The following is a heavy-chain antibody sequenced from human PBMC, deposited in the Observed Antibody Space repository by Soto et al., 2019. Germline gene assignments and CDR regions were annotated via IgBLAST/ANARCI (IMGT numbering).Heavy chain of an antibody. D-gene: IGHD3-3*01. CDR1: GFTFSSYG. CDR3: ARDKDDCWSGFGY. Sequence: PGWSLRLSCAASGFTFSSYGMHLVRQAPGKGLEWVAFIWYDGSNKYYADSVKGRFTISRDNSKNTLYLQMNSLRAEDTAVYYCARDKDDCWSGFGYWGQGTLVTVSS. V-gene: IGHV3-33*01. J-gene: IGHJ4*01. CDR2: IWYDGSNK.